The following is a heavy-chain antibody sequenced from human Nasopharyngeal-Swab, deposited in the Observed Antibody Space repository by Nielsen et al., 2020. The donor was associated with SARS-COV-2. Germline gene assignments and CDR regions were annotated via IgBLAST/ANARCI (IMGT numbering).Heavy chain of an antibody. Sequence: WIHQPPGKGLEWVSLISGDGDSASYRDSVKGRFTISRENNKNSLYLQMNSLTVEDTALYYCAKPFWSGYYSGDSFDFWGQGTMVTVSS. D-gene: IGHD3-3*01. J-gene: IGHJ3*01. CDR2: ISGDGDSA. CDR3: AKPFWSGYYSGDSFDF. V-gene: IGHV3-43*02.